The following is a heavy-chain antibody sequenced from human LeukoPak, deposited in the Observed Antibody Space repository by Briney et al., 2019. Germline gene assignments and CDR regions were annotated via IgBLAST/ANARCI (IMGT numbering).Heavy chain of an antibody. CDR2: IIPNSGGT. Sequence: ASVKVSCKASGYTFTDYYIHWVRQAPGQGLEWMGWIIPNSGGTNYAQKSQGRVTMTRDTSISTAYMELNRLMSDDTAVYYCAKIRLTAAGNQPLDYWGQGTLVTVSS. CDR3: AKIRLTAAGNQPLDY. J-gene: IGHJ4*02. CDR1: GYTFTDYY. D-gene: IGHD6-13*01. V-gene: IGHV1-2*02.